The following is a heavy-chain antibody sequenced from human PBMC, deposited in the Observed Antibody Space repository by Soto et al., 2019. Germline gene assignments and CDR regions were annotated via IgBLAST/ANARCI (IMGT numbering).Heavy chain of an antibody. CDR3: TRLTRSGGTDKENGDYVIHDYYYYGMDV. CDR1: GFTFGDYA. CDR2: IRSKAYGGTT. Sequence: GGSLRLSCTASGFTFGDYAMSWFRQAPGKGLEWVGFIRSKAYGGTTEYAASVKGRFTISRHDSKSIAYLQMNSLKTEDTAVYYCTRLTRSGGTDKENGDYVIHDYYYYGMDVWGQGTTVTVSS. J-gene: IGHJ6*02. V-gene: IGHV3-49*03. D-gene: IGHD4-17*01.